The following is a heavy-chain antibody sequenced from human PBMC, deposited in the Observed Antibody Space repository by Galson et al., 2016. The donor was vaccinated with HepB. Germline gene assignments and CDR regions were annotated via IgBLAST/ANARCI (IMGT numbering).Heavy chain of an antibody. CDR1: GFTFSTYA. CDR2: ISDSVGST. Sequence: SLRLSCAASGFTFSTYAMSWVRQAPGKGLEWVSGISDSVGSTYYADSVKGRFTISRDNSKNTLYLQMNSLTAEDTAVYYCARLDRGWPFDYWGQGILVTVSS. J-gene: IGHJ4*02. D-gene: IGHD6-19*01. CDR3: ARLDRGWPFDY. V-gene: IGHV3-23*01.